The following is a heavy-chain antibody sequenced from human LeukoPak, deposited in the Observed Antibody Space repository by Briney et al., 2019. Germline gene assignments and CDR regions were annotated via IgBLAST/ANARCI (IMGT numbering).Heavy chain of an antibody. Sequence: GGSLRLSCAASGFTFSSYAMSWVRQAPGEGLEWVSAISGSGGSTYYADSVKGRFTISRDNSKNTLYLQTNSLRAEDTAVYYCAKDQGKSGDAFDIWGQGTMVTVSS. CDR1: GFTFSSYA. D-gene: IGHD1-26*01. J-gene: IGHJ3*02. V-gene: IGHV3-23*01. CDR3: AKDQGKSGDAFDI. CDR2: ISGSGGST.